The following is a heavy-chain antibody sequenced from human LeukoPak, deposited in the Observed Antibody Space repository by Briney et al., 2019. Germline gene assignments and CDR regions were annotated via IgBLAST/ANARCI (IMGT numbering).Heavy chain of an antibody. CDR3: ARVTPDYTFDY. V-gene: IGHV4-30-2*01. J-gene: IGHJ4*02. CDR1: GGSISIGGYS. CDR2: IYHSGST. D-gene: IGHD2-2*02. Sequence: PSETLSLTCAVSGGSISIGGYSWSWIRQPPGRGLEWIGYIYHSGSTYYNPSLKSRVTISVDRSKNQFSLKLSSVTAADTAVYYCARVTPDYTFDYWGQGTLVTVSS.